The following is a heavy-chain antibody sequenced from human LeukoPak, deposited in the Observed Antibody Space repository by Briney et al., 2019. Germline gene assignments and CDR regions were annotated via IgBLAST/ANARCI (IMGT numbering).Heavy chain of an antibody. D-gene: IGHD6-19*01. V-gene: IGHV3-33*06. CDR3: AEAVAGTLTYFDY. CDR1: GFIFSSYG. Sequence: PGRSLRLSCAASGFIFSSYGMHWVRQAPGKGLEWVAVIWYDGSNKYYADSVKGRFTISRDNSKNTLYLQMNSLRAEDTAVYYCAEAVAGTLTYFDYWGQGTLVTVSS. J-gene: IGHJ4*02. CDR2: IWYDGSNK.